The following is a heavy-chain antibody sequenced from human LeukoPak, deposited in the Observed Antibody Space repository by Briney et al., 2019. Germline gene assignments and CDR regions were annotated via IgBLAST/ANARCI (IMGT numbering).Heavy chain of an antibody. V-gene: IGHV3-53*01. D-gene: IGHD4-17*01. CDR1: GFTVSSNY. J-gene: IGHJ4*02. CDR3: ARGPNYGDRVDYLDS. CDR2: IYSGGST. Sequence: GGSLRLSCAASGFTVSSNYMSWVRQAPGKGLEWVSVIYSGGSTYYADSVKGRFTVSRDNAKNSLYLQMNSLSADDTTVYYCARGPNYGDRVDYLDSWGQGTKVTVSS.